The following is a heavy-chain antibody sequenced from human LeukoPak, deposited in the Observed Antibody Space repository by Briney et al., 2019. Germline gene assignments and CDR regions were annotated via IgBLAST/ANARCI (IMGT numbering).Heavy chain of an antibody. Sequence: GGSLRLSCAASGFTFSSYSMNWVRQAAGKGLEWVSSISSSSSYIYYADSVKGRFTISRDNAKNSLYLQMNSLRAEDTAVYYCATAVWSGYYLPFDYWGQGTLVTVSS. CDR2: ISSSSSYI. D-gene: IGHD3-3*01. CDR3: ATAVWSGYYLPFDY. J-gene: IGHJ4*02. V-gene: IGHV3-21*01. CDR1: GFTFSSYS.